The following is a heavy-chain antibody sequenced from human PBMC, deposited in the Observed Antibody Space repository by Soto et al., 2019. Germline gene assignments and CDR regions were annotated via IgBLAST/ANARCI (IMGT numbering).Heavy chain of an antibody. V-gene: IGHV4-39*01. D-gene: IGHD5-12*01. CDR1: GGSISSSSYY. J-gene: IGHJ6*02. CDR3: ARHVSRLYSGYDYYYYYGIAV. Sequence: SETLSLTCTVSGGSISSSSYYWGWIRQPPGKGLEWIGSIYYSGSTYYNPSLKSRVTMSVDTSKNQFSLKLSSVTAADTAVYYCARHVSRLYSGYDYYYYYGIAVWGQGTTVTVSS. CDR2: IYYSGST.